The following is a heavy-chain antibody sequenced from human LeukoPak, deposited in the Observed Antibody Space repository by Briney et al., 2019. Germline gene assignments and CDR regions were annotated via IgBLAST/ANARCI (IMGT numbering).Heavy chain of an antibody. J-gene: IGHJ5*02. CDR1: GFTFSSYS. D-gene: IGHD6-19*01. CDR2: ISSSSSTI. CDR3: AREQGDSSGWYLWFDP. V-gene: IGHV3-48*04. Sequence: GGSLRLSCAASGFTFSSYSMNWVRQAPGKGLEWVSYISSSSSTIYYADSVKGRFTISRDNAKNSLYLQMNSLRAEDTAVYYCAREQGDSSGWYLWFDPWGQGTLVTVSS.